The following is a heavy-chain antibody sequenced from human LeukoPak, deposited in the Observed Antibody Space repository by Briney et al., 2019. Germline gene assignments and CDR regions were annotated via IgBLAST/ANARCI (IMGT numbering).Heavy chain of an antibody. CDR3: ARDLVGATPLATA. CDR1: GFTFSSYG. J-gene: IGHJ5*02. V-gene: IGHV3-23*01. D-gene: IGHD1-26*01. Sequence: GGTLRLSCAASGFTFSSYGMSWVRQAPGKGLEWVSAISGSGGSTYYADSVKGRFTISRDNSKNTLYLQMNSLRAEDTAVYYCARDLVGATPLATAWGQGTLVTVSS. CDR2: ISGSGGST.